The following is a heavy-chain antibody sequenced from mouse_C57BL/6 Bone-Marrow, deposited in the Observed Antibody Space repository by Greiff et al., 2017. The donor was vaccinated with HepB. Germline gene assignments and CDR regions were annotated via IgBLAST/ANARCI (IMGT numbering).Heavy chain of an antibody. V-gene: IGHV1-50*01. CDR3: VGYYGSSRTWFAY. D-gene: IGHD1-1*01. Sequence: QVHVKQPGAELVKPGASVKLSCKASGYTFTSYWMQWVKQRPGQGLEWIGEIDPSDSYTNYNQKFKGKATLTVDTSSSTAYMQLSSLTSEDSAVYYCVGYYGSSRTWFAYWGQGTLVTVSA. CDR2: IDPSDSYT. J-gene: IGHJ3*01. CDR1: GYTFTSYW.